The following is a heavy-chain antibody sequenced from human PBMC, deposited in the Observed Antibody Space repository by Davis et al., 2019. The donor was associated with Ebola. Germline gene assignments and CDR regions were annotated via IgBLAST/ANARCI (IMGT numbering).Heavy chain of an antibody. CDR2: IKSKTDGGTT. V-gene: IGHV3-15*01. CDR1: GFTFSNAW. Sequence: PGGSLRLSCAASGFTFSNAWMSWVRQAPGKGLEWVGRIKSKTDGGTTDYAAPVKGRFTISRDDSKNTLYLQMNSLKTEDTAVYYGTTPWVGSSAYLTDWGQGTLVTVSS. J-gene: IGHJ4*02. CDR3: TTPWVGSSAYLTD. D-gene: IGHD3-22*01.